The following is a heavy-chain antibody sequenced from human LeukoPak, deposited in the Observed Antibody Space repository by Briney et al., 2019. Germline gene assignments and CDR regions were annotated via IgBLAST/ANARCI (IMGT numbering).Heavy chain of an antibody. CDR1: GFTFRSSS. V-gene: IGHV3-21*01. CDR3: AYLGLSSDWNDVPGPQIDH. Sequence: GGSLRLSCTTSGFTFRSSSFNWVRQVPGKGLEWVASISSSGSYKYYADSVEGRFTISRDNAKDSLFLQMDSLRVEDTAVYYCAYLGLSSDWNDVPGPQIDHWGQGTLVSVSS. CDR2: ISSSGSYK. J-gene: IGHJ4*02. D-gene: IGHD1-1*01.